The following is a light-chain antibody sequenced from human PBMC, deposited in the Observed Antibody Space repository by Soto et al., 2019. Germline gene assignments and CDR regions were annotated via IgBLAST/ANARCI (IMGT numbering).Light chain of an antibody. J-gene: IGLJ1*01. CDR3: ATWDSSLSAGGV. CDR2: DND. CDR1: SSNIGGNS. Sequence: QSVLTQPPSVSAAPGQKVTISCSGSSSNIGGNSVSWYQQLPGTAPKLLIYDNDKRPSGIPDRFSGSKSGTSATLGITGLLTGDEADYYCATWDSSLSAGGVFGTGTKVTVL. V-gene: IGLV1-51*01.